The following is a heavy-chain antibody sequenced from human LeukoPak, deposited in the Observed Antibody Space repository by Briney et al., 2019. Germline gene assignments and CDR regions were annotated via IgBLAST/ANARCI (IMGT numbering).Heavy chain of an antibody. V-gene: IGHV1-18*01. CDR2: ISAFNGNT. D-gene: IGHD6-6*01. CDR3: ARDLRYSSSSGDNFDY. J-gene: IGHJ4*02. CDR1: DYTFISYG. Sequence: ASVKVSCKTSDYTFISYGISWVRQAPGQGLQWMGWISAFNGNTNYAQKFQGRVTMTRDTSISTAYMELSRLRSDDTAVYYCARDLRYSSSSGDNFDYWGQGTLVTVSS.